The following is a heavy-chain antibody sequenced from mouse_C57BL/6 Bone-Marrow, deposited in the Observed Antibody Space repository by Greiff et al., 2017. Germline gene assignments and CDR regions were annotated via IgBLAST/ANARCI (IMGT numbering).Heavy chain of an antibody. J-gene: IGHJ2*01. D-gene: IGHD2-5*01. V-gene: IGHV1-54*01. CDR1: GYAFTNYL. Sequence: VQLQQSGAELVRPGTSVKVSCKASGYAFTNYLIEWVKQRPGQGLEWIGVINPGSGGTNYNEKFKGKATLTADKSSSTAYMQLSSLTSEDSAVYVCARDNNYAGYFDYWGQGTTFTVSS. CDR3: ARDNNYAGYFDY. CDR2: INPGSGGT.